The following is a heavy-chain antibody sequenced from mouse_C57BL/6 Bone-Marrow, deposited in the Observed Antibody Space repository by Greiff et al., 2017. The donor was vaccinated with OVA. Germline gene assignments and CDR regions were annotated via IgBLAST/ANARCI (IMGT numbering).Heavy chain of an antibody. CDR1: GYTFTDYE. CDR2: IAPETGGT. D-gene: IGHD3-2*02. Sequence: VKLQQSGAELVRPGASVTLSCKASGYTFTDYEMHWVKQTPVHGLEWIGAIAPETGGTAYNQKFKGKAILTADKSSSPAYLELRSLTSEDSAVYYCTRPNSGYIFAYWGQGTLVTVSA. CDR3: TRPNSGYIFAY. J-gene: IGHJ3*01. V-gene: IGHV1-15*01.